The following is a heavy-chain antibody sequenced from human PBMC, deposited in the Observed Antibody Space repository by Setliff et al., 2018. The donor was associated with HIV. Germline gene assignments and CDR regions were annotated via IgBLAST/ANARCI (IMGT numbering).Heavy chain of an antibody. D-gene: IGHD3-16*01. Sequence: SETLSLTCTVSGGSISSSSLYWGWIRQPPGKGLEWIGSIYHSGSAYYNPSLKSRVTMSLDMAKDQFSLKMSSVTAADTAIYFCARVRTWGTKGGSYEYYGMDVWGQGITVTVSS. V-gene: IGHV4-39*07. J-gene: IGHJ6*02. CDR2: IYHSGSA. CDR1: GGSISSSSLY. CDR3: ARVRTWGTKGGSYEYYGMDV.